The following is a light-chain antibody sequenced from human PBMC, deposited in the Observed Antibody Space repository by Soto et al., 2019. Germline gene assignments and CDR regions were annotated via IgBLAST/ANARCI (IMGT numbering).Light chain of an antibody. CDR2: EVS. Sequence: QSALTQPASVSGSPGQSITISCTGTSSDVGGYNYVSWYQQHPGKAPKLMIYEVSNRPSGVSNRFSGSKSGNTASLTISGPQAEDGADYYCSSYTSSSTRVVFGGGTKLTVL. CDR1: SSDVGGYNY. CDR3: SSYTSSSTRVV. J-gene: IGLJ2*01. V-gene: IGLV2-14*01.